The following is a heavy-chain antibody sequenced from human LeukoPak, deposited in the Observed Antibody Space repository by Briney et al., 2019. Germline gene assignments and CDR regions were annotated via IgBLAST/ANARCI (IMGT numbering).Heavy chain of an antibody. Sequence: GGSLRLSCAASGFTFSSYSLNWVRQAPGKGLEWVSYISSSSSTIYYADSVKGRFTISRDNAKNSLYLQMNSLRAEDTAVYYCARSFNYYDSTYAFDIWGQGTMVTVSS. J-gene: IGHJ3*02. D-gene: IGHD3-22*01. V-gene: IGHV3-48*01. CDR1: GFTFSSYS. CDR2: ISSSSSTI. CDR3: ARSFNYYDSTYAFDI.